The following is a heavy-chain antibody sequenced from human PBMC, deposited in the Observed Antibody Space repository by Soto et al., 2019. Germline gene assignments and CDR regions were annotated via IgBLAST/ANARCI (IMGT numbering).Heavy chain of an antibody. D-gene: IGHD3-9*01. CDR1: GFTFSSYA. Sequence: GESLKISCAASGFTFSSYAMSWVRQAPGKGLEWVSAISGSGGSTYYADSVKGRFTISRDNSKNTLYLQMNSLRAEDTAVYYCAKVGLVTPRTEYFQHWGQGTLVTVSS. CDR2: ISGSGGST. CDR3: AKVGLVTPRTEYFQH. V-gene: IGHV3-23*01. J-gene: IGHJ1*01.